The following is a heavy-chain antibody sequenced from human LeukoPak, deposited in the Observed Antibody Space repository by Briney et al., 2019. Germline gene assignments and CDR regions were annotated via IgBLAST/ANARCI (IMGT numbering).Heavy chain of an antibody. V-gene: IGHV3-23*01. CDR1: GFTFSSYA. J-gene: IGHJ4*02. CDR2: ISSTGGST. CDR3: AKRDLPN. Sequence: GGSLRLSCAASGFTFSSYAMSWVRQAPGKGLEWVSTISSTGGSTYYADSVKGRFTISRDSSKNTLYLQMTTLRADDTAVYYCAKRDLPNWGQGTLVTVSS.